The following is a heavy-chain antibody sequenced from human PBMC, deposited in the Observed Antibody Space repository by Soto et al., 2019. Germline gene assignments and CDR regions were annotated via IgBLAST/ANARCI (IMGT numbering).Heavy chain of an antibody. CDR3: ARGRLGYCSSTSCRGFDP. CDR2: INPNSGGT. J-gene: IGHJ5*02. V-gene: IGHV1-2*04. CDR1: GYTFTRYY. D-gene: IGHD2-2*01. Sequence: ASVKVSCKASGYTFTRYYIPWVRQAPGQGLEWMGWINPNSGGTNYAQKFQGWVTMTRDTSISTAYMELIRLRSDDTAVYYCARGRLGYCSSTSCRGFDPWGQGTLVTVSS.